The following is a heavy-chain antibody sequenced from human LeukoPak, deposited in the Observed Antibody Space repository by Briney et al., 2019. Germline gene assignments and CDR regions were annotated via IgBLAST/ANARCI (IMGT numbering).Heavy chain of an antibody. CDR1: GFTFSSYE. V-gene: IGHV3-48*03. Sequence: GGSLRLSCAASGFTFSSYEMNWVRQAPGKGLEWVSYISSSGSTIYYADSVKGRFTISRDNAKNSLYLQMNSLRAEDTAVYYCARVKGGSCNDYWGQGTLVTVSS. D-gene: IGHD2-15*01. J-gene: IGHJ4*02. CDR2: ISSSGSTI. CDR3: ARVKGGSCNDY.